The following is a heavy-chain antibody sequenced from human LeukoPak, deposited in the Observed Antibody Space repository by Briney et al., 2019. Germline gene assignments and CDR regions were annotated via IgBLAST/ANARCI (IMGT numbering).Heavy chain of an antibody. V-gene: IGHV5-51*01. CDR3: ARRARYGSRHVDS. CDR1: GYSFSNHW. CDR2: IYPSDSTT. Sequence: GESLKISCKGSGYSFSNHWIGWVRQMPGRGLEWMGIIYPSDSTTYYTTSFKGQVTISVDKSIDTAYLQWGSLKASDSAIYYCARRARYGSRHVDSWGHGTLVTVSS. D-gene: IGHD4-23*01. J-gene: IGHJ5*01.